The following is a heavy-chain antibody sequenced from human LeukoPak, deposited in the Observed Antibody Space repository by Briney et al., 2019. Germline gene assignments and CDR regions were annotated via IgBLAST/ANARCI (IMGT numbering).Heavy chain of an antibody. D-gene: IGHD5-18*01. J-gene: IGHJ6*03. Sequence: ASVKVSCKASGYTFTSYDINWVRQATGQGLEWMGWMNPNSGNTGYAQRFQGRVTITRNTSISTAYMELSSLRSEDTAVYYCARAPVWIQLWPYYYYYYMDVWGKGTTVTVSS. CDR3: ARAPVWIQLWPYYYYYYMDV. V-gene: IGHV1-8*03. CDR2: MNPNSGNT. CDR1: GYTFTSYD.